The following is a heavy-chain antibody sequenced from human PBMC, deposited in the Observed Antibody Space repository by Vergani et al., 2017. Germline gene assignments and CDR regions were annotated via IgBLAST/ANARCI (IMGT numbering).Heavy chain of an antibody. D-gene: IGHD4-17*01. V-gene: IGHV4-39*01. J-gene: IGHJ4*02. CDR3: ARRPRPTTPTTVLGFDY. CDR1: GGSISSSSYY. Sequence: QLQLQESGPGLVKPSETLSLTCTVSGGSISSSSYYWGWIRQPPGKGLEWIGSIYYSGSTYYNPSLKSRVTISVDTSKNQFSLKLSSVTAADTAVYYCARRPRPTTPTTVLGFDYWGQGTLVTVSS. CDR2: IYYSGST.